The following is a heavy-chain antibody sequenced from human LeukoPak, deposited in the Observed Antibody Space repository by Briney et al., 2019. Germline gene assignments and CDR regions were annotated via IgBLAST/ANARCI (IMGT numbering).Heavy chain of an antibody. CDR2: ISGFNGKT. CDR1: GYTFTNYG. Sequence: ASVKVSCKASGYTFTNYGIIWVRQAPGQGLEWMGWISGFNGKTKYAQILQGRVTMTTDPHTTTAYMELESLRSDDTAVYFCARSHSGSLRAPFDHWGQGTLVTVSS. V-gene: IGHV1-18*01. D-gene: IGHD3-22*01. CDR3: ARSHSGSLRAPFDH. J-gene: IGHJ4*02.